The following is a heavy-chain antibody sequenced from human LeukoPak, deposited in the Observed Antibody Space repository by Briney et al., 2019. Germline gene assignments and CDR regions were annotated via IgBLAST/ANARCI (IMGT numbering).Heavy chain of an antibody. CDR3: ARLRLGELSSYYFDY. V-gene: IGHV1-8*01. J-gene: IGHJ4*02. Sequence: GASVKVSCKASGYTFTSYDINWVRQATGQGLEWMGWMNPNSGNTGYAQKFQGRVTITADESTSTAYMELSSLRSEDTAVYYCARLRLGELSSYYFDYWGQGTLVTVSS. D-gene: IGHD3-16*02. CDR1: GYTFTSYD. CDR2: MNPNSGNT.